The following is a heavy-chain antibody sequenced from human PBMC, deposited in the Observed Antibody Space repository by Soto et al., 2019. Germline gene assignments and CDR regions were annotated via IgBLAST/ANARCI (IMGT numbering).Heavy chain of an antibody. CDR3: ARGTTHPIPLAAVYLFDY. J-gene: IGHJ4*02. D-gene: IGHD6-13*01. Sequence: QVQLVQSGAEVKKPGASVKVSCKASGYTFTSYAMHWVRQAPGQRLEWMGWINAGNGNTKYSQKFQGRVTITRDTSASTAYMELSSLRSEDTAVYYCARGTTHPIPLAAVYLFDYWGQGTLVTVSS. CDR1: GYTFTSYA. V-gene: IGHV1-3*01. CDR2: INAGNGNT.